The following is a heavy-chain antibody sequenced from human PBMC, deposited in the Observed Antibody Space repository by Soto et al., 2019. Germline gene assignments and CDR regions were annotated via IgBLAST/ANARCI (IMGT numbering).Heavy chain of an antibody. CDR1: GGSISSSSYY. D-gene: IGHD4-17*01. CDR2: IYYSGST. CDR3: ARSLTTVVTMDV. V-gene: IGHV4-39*01. J-gene: IGHJ6*02. Sequence: SETLSLTCTVSGGSISSSSYYWGWIRQPPGKGLEWIGSIYYSGSTYYNPSLKSRVTISVDTSKNQFSLKLSSVTAADTAVYYCARSLTTVVTMDVSGQGTTDTVS.